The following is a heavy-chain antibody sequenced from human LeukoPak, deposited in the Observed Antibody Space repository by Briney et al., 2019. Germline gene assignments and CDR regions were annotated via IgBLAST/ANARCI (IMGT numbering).Heavy chain of an antibody. CDR3: ARPNITSYYDSRGYDAFDV. V-gene: IGHV5-51*01. D-gene: IGHD3-22*01. CDR2: IYPDDSDT. CDR1: GYSFTSYW. J-gene: IGHJ3*01. Sequence: PGESLKISCKGSGYSFTSYWISWVRQMPGKGLEWMGIIYPDDSDTRYSPSFQGQVTISADKSVRTAYLQWSSLKVSDTAMYYCARPNITSYYDSRGYDAFDVWGQGTMVTVSS.